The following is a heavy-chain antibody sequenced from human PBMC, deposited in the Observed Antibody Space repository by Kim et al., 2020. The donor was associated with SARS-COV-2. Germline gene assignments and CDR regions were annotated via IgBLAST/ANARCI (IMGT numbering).Heavy chain of an antibody. CDR1: GFTFSSYA. CDR2: ISGSGGST. V-gene: IGHV3-23*01. J-gene: IGHJ6*02. D-gene: IGHD3-10*01. CDR3: AKGSVRGRYYYGMDV. Sequence: GGSLRLSCAASGFTFSSYAMSWVRQAPGKGLEWVSAISGSGGSTYYADSVKGRFTISRDNSKNTLYLQMNSLRAEDTAVYYCAKGSVRGRYYYGMDVWGQGTTVTVSS.